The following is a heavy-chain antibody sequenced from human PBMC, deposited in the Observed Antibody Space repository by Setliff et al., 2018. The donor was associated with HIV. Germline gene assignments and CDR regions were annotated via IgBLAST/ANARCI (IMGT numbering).Heavy chain of an antibody. D-gene: IGHD6-25*01. CDR2: INHSGRT. Sequence: SETLSLTCAVYGGSFSGYHWNWIRQPPGKGLEWIGEINHSGRTNYNPSLKSRVTISVDTSKNQFSLKLRSVTAADTAMYYCARYSPRGYTLTGPYWGQGTLVTVSS. J-gene: IGHJ4*02. CDR3: ARYSPRGYTLTGPY. CDR1: GGSFSGYH. V-gene: IGHV4-34*01.